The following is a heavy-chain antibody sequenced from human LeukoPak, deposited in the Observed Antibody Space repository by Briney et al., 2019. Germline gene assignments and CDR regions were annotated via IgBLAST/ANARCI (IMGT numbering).Heavy chain of an antibody. CDR2: IWYDGTNK. CDR3: ARDGKSAAMDYYGMDV. Sequence: GRSLRLSCAASGFTFSNYAIHWVHQAPGKGLEWVAVIWYDGTNKFYADSVKGRFTISRDNSKNTLYLQMNSLRAEDTAVYYCARDGKSAAMDYYGMDVWGQGTTVTVSS. CDR1: GFTFSNYA. D-gene: IGHD2-2*01. J-gene: IGHJ6*02. V-gene: IGHV3-33*01.